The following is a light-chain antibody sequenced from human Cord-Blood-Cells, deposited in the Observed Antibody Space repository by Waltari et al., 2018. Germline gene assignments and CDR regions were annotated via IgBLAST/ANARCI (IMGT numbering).Light chain of an antibody. J-gene: IGKJ1*01. CDR2: WAS. CDR3: QQYYSTPRT. V-gene: IGKV4-1*01. Sequence: DIVMTQSPDSLAVSLGERATIHCKSSQSVLYSSNNKNYLAWYQQKPGQPPKLLIYWASTRESGVPDRFSGSGSVTDFTLTISSLQAEDVAVYYCQQYYSTPRTFGQGTKVEIK. CDR1: QSVLYSSNNKNY.